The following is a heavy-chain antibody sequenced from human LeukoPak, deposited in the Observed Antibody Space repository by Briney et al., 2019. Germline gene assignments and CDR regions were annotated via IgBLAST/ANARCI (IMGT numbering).Heavy chain of an antibody. CDR2: INPNSGGT. Sequence: GASVKVSCKASGYTFTGYYMHWVRQAPGQGLEWMGWINPNSGGTNYAQKFQGRVTMTRDTSISTAYMELSRLRSDDTAVYYCARAGGGRIYYYYYMDVWGKGTTVTISS. CDR1: GYTFTGYY. CDR3: ARAGGGRIYYYYYMDV. V-gene: IGHV1-2*02. J-gene: IGHJ6*03. D-gene: IGHD3-16*01.